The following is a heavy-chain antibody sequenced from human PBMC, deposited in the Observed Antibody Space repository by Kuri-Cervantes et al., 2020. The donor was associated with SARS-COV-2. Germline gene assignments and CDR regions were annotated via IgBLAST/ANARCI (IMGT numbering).Heavy chain of an antibody. CDR3: ARTKSGYYFSAFDI. V-gene: IGHV3-21*01. Sequence: GGSLRLSCAASGFTFSSYSMNWVRQAPGKGLEWVSSISSSSSYIYYADSVKGRFTISRDNSKNTLYLQMNSLRAEDTAVYYCARTKSGYYFSAFDIWGQGTMVPSPQ. J-gene: IGHJ3*02. CDR2: ISSSSSYI. D-gene: IGHD3-3*01. CDR1: GFTFSSYS.